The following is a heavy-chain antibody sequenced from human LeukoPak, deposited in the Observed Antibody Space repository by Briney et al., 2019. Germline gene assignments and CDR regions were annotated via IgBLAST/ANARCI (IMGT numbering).Heavy chain of an antibody. Sequence: SETLSLTCTVSGGSISSYYWSWIRQPPGKGLESIGYIYYSGSTNYNPSLKSRVTISVDTSKNQFSLKLSSVTAADTAVYYCARLTRTYYYDSSGYTDAFDIWGQGTMVTVSS. V-gene: IGHV4-59*01. CDR3: ARLTRTYYYDSSGYTDAFDI. CDR1: GGSISSYY. D-gene: IGHD3-22*01. J-gene: IGHJ3*02. CDR2: IYYSGST.